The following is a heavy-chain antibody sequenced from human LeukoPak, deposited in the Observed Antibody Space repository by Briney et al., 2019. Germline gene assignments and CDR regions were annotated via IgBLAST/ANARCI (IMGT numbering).Heavy chain of an antibody. CDR2: IGSDGSGT. Sequence: PGGSLRLSCSASGFPFSTLGMHWVRQAPGKGLEHVSTIGSDGSGTYYADSVKDRFIISRDNSKNAVYLQMSSLRPEDTAVYYCVSPEFINFWGQGTLVTVSS. CDR3: VSPEFINF. CDR1: GFPFSTLG. J-gene: IGHJ4*01. D-gene: IGHD1-14*01. V-gene: IGHV3-64D*06.